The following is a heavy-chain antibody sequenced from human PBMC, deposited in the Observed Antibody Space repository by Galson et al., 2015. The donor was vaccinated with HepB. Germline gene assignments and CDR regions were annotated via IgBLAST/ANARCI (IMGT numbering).Heavy chain of an antibody. J-gene: IGHJ4*02. V-gene: IGHV3-23*01. CDR2: VSDSGGRT. CDR3: VKPPPYDSSGYIYLDY. Sequence: SLRLSCADSGFTFSGYVISWVRQAPGQGLELVSSVSDSGGRTSYADSATGRFTISRENYKDTLYLQMNSLRADDTAVYYCVKPPPYDSSGYIYLDYWGQGTLVTVSS. CDR1: GFTFSGYV. D-gene: IGHD3-22*01.